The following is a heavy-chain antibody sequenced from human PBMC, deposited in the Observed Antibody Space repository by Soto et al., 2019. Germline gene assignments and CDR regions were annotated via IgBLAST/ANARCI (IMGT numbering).Heavy chain of an antibody. D-gene: IGHD4-17*01. J-gene: IGHJ4*02. CDR3: AGTTTVTTGRNYFDY. Sequence: QVQLQESGPGLVKPSQTLSLTCTVSGGSISSGGYYWSWIRQHPGKGLEWIGYIYYSGSTYYNPSLKSRVNISVDTSKNQFSLKLSSVTAADTAVYYCAGTTTVTTGRNYFDYWGQGTLVTVSS. CDR2: IYYSGST. V-gene: IGHV4-31*03. CDR1: GGSISSGGYY.